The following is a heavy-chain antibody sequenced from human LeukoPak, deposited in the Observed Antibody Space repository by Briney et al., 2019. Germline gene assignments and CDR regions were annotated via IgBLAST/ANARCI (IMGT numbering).Heavy chain of an antibody. CDR1: DDSLSSHY. CDR2: ISYIGTT. D-gene: IGHD4-17*01. Sequence: SETLSLTCAVSDDSLSSHYWTWIRQPPGKGLEWIGYISYIGTTNYNPSLKSRVTLSIDTSKNQFSLKLSSVTAADTAVYYCARDLVTVTKGFDIWGQGTMVSVSS. V-gene: IGHV4-59*11. CDR3: ARDLVTVTKGFDI. J-gene: IGHJ3*02.